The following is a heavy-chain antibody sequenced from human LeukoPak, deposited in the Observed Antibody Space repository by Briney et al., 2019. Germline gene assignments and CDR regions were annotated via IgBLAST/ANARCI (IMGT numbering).Heavy chain of an antibody. CDR1: GFTFTTYW. V-gene: IGHV3-74*01. Sequence: DGSLRLSCAASGFTFTTYWMHWVRQAPGKGLVWVSRINSDGSSTSYTDSVKGRFTISRDNAKNTLYLQMNSLRAEDTAVYYCASAINSGYYLVDSWGQGTLVTVSS. CDR2: INSDGSST. D-gene: IGHD5-12*01. J-gene: IGHJ4*02. CDR3: ASAINSGYYLVDS.